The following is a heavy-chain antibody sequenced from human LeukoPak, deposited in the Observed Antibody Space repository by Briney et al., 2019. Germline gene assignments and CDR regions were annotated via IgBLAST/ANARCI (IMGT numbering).Heavy chain of an antibody. CDR2: ISSSSSYI. D-gene: IGHD3-9*01. CDR1: GFTFSSYN. J-gene: IGHJ4*02. Sequence: GGSLRLSCAASGFTFSSYNMNWVRQAPGKGLEWVSSISSSSSYIYYADSVKGRFTISRDNAKNSLYLQMNSLRAEDTAVYYCAREDLYYDILTGYDYWGQGTLVTVSS. CDR3: AREDLYYDILTGYDY. V-gene: IGHV3-21*01.